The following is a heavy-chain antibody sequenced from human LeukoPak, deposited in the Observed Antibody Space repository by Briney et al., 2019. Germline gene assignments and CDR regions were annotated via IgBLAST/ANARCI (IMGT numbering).Heavy chain of an antibody. V-gene: IGHV3-23*01. Sequence: GGSLRLSCAVSGITLSNYGMSWVRQAPGKGLEWVAGISDSGGRTNYADSVKGRFTISRDNPKNTLYLQMNSLRAEGTAVYFCAKRGVVIRVILVGFHKEAYYFDSWGQGALVTASS. CDR1: GITLSNYG. CDR3: AKRGVVIRVILVGFHKEAYYFDS. D-gene: IGHD3-22*01. J-gene: IGHJ4*02. CDR2: ISDSGGRT.